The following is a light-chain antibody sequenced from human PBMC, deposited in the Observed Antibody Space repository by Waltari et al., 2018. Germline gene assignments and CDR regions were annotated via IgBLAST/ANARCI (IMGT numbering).Light chain of an antibody. Sequence: QSALTQPPSASGSPGPSVPISCAGTNSAVGTYNHVSWYQHHPGKAPKLLIYGVTERLPGVPDRFSGSKSGTTASLTVSGLQADDEADYYCTSYGGVNVLGVLFGGGTKLTVL. CDR3: TSYGGVNVLGVL. CDR1: NSAVGTYNH. CDR2: GVT. J-gene: IGLJ2*01. V-gene: IGLV2-8*01.